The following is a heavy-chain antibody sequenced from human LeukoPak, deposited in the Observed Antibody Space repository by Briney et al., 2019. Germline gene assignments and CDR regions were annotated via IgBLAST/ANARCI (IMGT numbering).Heavy chain of an antibody. CDR2: IIPIFGTA. D-gene: IGHD6-6*01. J-gene: IGHJ5*02. Sequence: GASVKVSCKAPGGTFSSYAISWVRQAPGQGLEWMGRIIPIFGTANYAQKFQGRVTITTDESTSTAYMELSSLRSEDTAVYYCARVVAARPYNWFDPWGQGTLVTVSS. CDR3: ARVVAARPYNWFDP. CDR1: GGTFSSYA. V-gene: IGHV1-69*05.